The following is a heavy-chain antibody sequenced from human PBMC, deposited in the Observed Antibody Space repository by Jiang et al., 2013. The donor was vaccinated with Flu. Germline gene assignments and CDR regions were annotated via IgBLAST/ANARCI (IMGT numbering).Heavy chain of an antibody. J-gene: IGHJ5*02. D-gene: IGHD3-10*01. CDR3: ARGVQGVIDWINYVWENNWFDP. CDR2: IYYSGST. V-gene: IGHV4-30-4*01. Sequence: PPGKGLEWIGYIYYSGSTYYNPSLKSRVTISVDTSKNQFSLKLSSVTAADTAVYYCARGVQGVIDWINYVWENNWFDPWGQGTLVTVSS.